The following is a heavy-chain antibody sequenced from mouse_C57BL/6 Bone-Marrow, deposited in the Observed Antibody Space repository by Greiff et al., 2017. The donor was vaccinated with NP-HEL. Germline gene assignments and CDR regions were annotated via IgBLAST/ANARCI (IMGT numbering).Heavy chain of an antibody. J-gene: IGHJ3*01. Sequence: VQGVESGAELARPGASVKLSCKASGYTFTSSGISWVKQRTGQGLEWIGEIYPRSGNTYYNEKFKGKATLTADKSSSTAYMELRSLTSEDSAVYFCARWELGAWFAYWGQGTLVTVSA. V-gene: IGHV1-81*01. D-gene: IGHD4-1*01. CDR1: GYTFTSSG. CDR2: IYPRSGNT. CDR3: ARWELGAWFAY.